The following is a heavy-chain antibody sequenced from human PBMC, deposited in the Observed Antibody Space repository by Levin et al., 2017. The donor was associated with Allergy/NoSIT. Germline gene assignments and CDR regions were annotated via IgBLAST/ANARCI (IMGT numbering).Heavy chain of an antibody. D-gene: IGHD6-6*01. CDR1: GGTFSSHG. CDR3: ARGTGAARPYYAMDV. V-gene: IGHV1-69*13. J-gene: IGHJ6*02. Sequence: AASVKVSCKASGGTFSSHGVTWVRQVPGRGLEWVGGIIPMFGKANYAQKFRGRVTITADESTGTAYMDLSSLSSEDTAVYYCARGTGAARPYYAMDVWGQGTTVTVSS. CDR2: IIPMFGKA.